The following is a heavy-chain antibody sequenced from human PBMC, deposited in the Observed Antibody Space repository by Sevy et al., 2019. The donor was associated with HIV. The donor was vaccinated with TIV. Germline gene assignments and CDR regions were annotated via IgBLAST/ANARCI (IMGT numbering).Heavy chain of an antibody. V-gene: IGHV3-7*01. Sequence: GGSLRLSCAASGFTFNTYWMSWVRQSPEKGLEWVANINLDGSEKFYGDSVKGRFTVSRDNTKNLLFLQMNSLRGEDTAMYFCARNNAGANPWVHWGQGTLVTVSS. CDR3: ARNNAGANPWVH. CDR2: INLDGSEK. CDR1: GFTFNTYW. D-gene: IGHD1-1*01. J-gene: IGHJ4*02.